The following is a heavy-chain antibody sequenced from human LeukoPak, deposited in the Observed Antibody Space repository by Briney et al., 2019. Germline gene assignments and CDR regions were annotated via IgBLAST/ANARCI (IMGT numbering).Heavy chain of an antibody. Sequence: PGGSLRLSCAASGFTFSSYAMHWVRQAPGKGLEWVAVISYDGSNKYYADSVKGRFTISRDNSKNTLYLQMNSLRAEDTAVYYCARERLGPHDAFDIWGQGTMVTVSS. CDR1: GFTFSSYA. D-gene: IGHD7-27*01. CDR2: ISYDGSNK. CDR3: ARERLGPHDAFDI. J-gene: IGHJ3*02. V-gene: IGHV3-30-3*01.